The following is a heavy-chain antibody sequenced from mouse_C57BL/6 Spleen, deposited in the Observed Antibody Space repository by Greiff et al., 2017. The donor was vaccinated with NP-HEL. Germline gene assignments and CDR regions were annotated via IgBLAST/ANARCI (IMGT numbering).Heavy chain of an antibody. D-gene: IGHD2-5*01. CDR3: ARSYYSNYAYAMDY. V-gene: IGHV1-52*01. J-gene: IGHJ4*01. CDR1: GYTFTSYW. CDR2: IDPSDSET. Sequence: QVQLQQSGAELVRPGSSVKLSCKASGYTFTSYWMHWVKQRPIQGLEWIGNIDPSDSETHYNQKFKDKATLTVDKSSSTAYMQLSSLTSEDSAVYYCARSYYSNYAYAMDYWGQGTSVTVSS.